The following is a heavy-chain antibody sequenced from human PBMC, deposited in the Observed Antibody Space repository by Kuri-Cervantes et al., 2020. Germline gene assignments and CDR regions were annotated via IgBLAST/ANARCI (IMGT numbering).Heavy chain of an antibody. CDR1: GYTFTSYA. J-gene: IGHJ3*02. CDR3: ARMNRITIFGVVIHDAFDI. V-gene: IGHV1-3*01. CDR2: INAGNGNT. D-gene: IGHD3-3*01. Sequence: ASVKVSCKASGYTFTSYAMHWVRQAPGQRLEWMGWINAGNGNTKYSQKFQGRVTMTRNTSISTAYMELSSLRSEDTAVYYCARMNRITIFGVVIHDAFDIWGQGTMVTVSS.